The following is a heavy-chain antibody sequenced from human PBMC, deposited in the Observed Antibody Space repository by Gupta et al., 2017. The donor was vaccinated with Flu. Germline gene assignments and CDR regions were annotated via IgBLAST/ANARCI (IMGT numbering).Heavy chain of an antibody. Sequence: SGYTFTGYYMHWVRQAPGQGLEWMGWINPNSGGTNYAQKFQGRVTMTRDTSTSTAYMELSRLRPDDPAGYYCARVDIVATALDYWGQGTLVTV. CDR1: GYTFTGYY. V-gene: IGHV1-2*02. D-gene: IGHD5-12*01. CDR2: INPNSGGT. CDR3: ARVDIVATALDY. J-gene: IGHJ4*02.